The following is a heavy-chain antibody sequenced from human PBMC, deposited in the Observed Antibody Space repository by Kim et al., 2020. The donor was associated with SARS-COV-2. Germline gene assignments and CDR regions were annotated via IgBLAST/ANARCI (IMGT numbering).Heavy chain of an antibody. CDR1: GYTFTSYD. J-gene: IGHJ4*02. CDR2: MNPNSGNT. CDR3: ARGRTCKDTKLGELPD. V-gene: IGHV1-8*01. D-gene: IGHD3-16*01. Sequence: ASVKVSCKASGYTFTSYDINWVRQATGQGLEWMGWMNPNSGNTGYAQKFQGRVTMTRNTSISTAYMELSSLRSEDTAVYYCARGRTCKDTKLGELPDWGQGTLVTVSS.